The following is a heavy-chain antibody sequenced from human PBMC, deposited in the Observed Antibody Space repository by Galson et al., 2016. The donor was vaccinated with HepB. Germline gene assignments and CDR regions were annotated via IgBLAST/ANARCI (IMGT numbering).Heavy chain of an antibody. CDR2: IIPFFGTA. CDR1: GGTFSNHV. J-gene: IGHJ3*02. Sequence: SVKVSCKASGGTFSNHVISWVRQAPGQGLEWMGGIIPFFGTANYAQKFQGRVTITADESTTTSYMEVSSLTSEDTAVYYCARGGQKVGTGHILEAFEIWGKGTLLTVSS. V-gene: IGHV1-69*13. CDR3: ARGGQKVGTGHILEAFEI. D-gene: IGHD1-1*01.